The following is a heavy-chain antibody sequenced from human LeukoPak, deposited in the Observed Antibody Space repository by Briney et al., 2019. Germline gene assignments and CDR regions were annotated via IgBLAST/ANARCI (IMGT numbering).Heavy chain of an antibody. Sequence: GGSLRLSCAASGFTFSSYAMHWVRQAPGKGLEWVAVISYDGSNKYYADFVKGRFTISRDNSKNTLYLQMNSLRAEDTAVYYCARGPSYYYDSSGKGAFDYWGQGTLVTVSS. D-gene: IGHD3-22*01. CDR3: ARGPSYYYDSSGKGAFDY. V-gene: IGHV3-30-3*01. CDR2: ISYDGSNK. J-gene: IGHJ4*02. CDR1: GFTFSSYA.